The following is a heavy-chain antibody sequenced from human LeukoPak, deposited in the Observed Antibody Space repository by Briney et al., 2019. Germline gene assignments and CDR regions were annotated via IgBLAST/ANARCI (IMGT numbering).Heavy chain of an antibody. CDR1: GGSVSSNTYY. V-gene: IGHV4-61*01. Sequence: PSETLSLTCTVSGGSVSSNTYYWSWIRQPPGNGLECLGYIYYSGSTNYNPSLKSRVTISVDTSKNQFSLKLSSVTAADTAVYYCARSSRYYDSSGHGFDYWGQGTLVTVSS. J-gene: IGHJ4*02. CDR3: ARSSRYYDSSGHGFDY. CDR2: IYYSGST. D-gene: IGHD3-22*01.